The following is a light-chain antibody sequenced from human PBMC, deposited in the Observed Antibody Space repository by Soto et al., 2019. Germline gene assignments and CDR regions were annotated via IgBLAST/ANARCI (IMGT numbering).Light chain of an antibody. CDR2: DTS. V-gene: IGLV7-46*01. CDR1: TGAVTGGHF. CDR3: FLSYDGPRLV. J-gene: IGLJ2*01. Sequence: QAVVTQEPSLTVSPGGTVTLTCDSSTGAVTGGHFPYWFQQRPGQAPRTLIYDTSNKFSWTPARFSGSLLGGKAALTPSGAQPEDEAEYHCFLSYDGPRLVFGGGTKVTVL.